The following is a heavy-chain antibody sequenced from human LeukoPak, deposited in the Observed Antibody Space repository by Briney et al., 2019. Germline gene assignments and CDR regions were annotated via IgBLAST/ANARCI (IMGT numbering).Heavy chain of an antibody. CDR3: ARNRGDPSYFDY. V-gene: IGHV3-21*01. CDR1: GFTFNGYS. CDR2: ISTSSSYI. Sequence: KSGGSLRLSCTASGFTFNGYSMNWVRQAPGKGLEWVSSISTSSSYIYYADSVKGRFTTSRNNPKNSLYLQMNSLRAEDTAVYYCARNRGDPSYFDYWGQGTLVTVSS. D-gene: IGHD4-17*01. J-gene: IGHJ4*02.